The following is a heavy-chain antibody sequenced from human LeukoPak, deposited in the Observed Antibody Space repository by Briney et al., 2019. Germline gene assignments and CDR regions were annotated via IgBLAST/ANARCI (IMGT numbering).Heavy chain of an antibody. CDR2: TYYRSKWYY. Sequence: SQTLSLTCAISGDSVSSISVAWNWIRQSPSRGLEWLGRTYYRSKWYYEYAVSVKGRINISPYTSKNQFSLQLTSVTPEDTAVYYCSLARSEYHYGMDVWGQGTTVTVSS. CDR1: GDSVSSISVA. V-gene: IGHV6-1*01. CDR3: SLARSEYHYGMDV. J-gene: IGHJ6*02.